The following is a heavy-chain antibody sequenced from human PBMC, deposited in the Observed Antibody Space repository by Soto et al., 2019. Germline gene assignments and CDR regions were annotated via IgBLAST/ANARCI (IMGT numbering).Heavy chain of an antibody. J-gene: IGHJ4*02. CDR1: GGSISSSSYY. V-gene: IGHV4-39*01. CDR3: ARRGSSSWYGY. CDR2: IYYSGST. Sequence: QLQLQESGPGLVKPSETLSLTCTVSGGSISSSSYYWGWIRQPPGKGLEWIGSIYYSGSTYYNPSLKSRVTISVETSKNQFPLKLSSVTAADTAVDYCARRGSSSWYGYWGQGTLVTVSS. D-gene: IGHD6-13*01.